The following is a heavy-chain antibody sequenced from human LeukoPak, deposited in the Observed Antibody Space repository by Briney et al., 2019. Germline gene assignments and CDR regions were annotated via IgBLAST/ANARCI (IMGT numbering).Heavy chain of an antibody. CDR1: GYSFTSFY. CDR2: INAGGGSP. Sequence: ASVKVSCKACGYSFTSFYIHWVRQAPGQGLEWMGIINAGGGSPRYAQKFLGRVTMTRDTSTSTVFMELSSLRSEDTAVYYCARYSGTTNVFDYWGQGTLVTVSS. D-gene: IGHD1-26*01. J-gene: IGHJ4*02. V-gene: IGHV1-46*01. CDR3: ARYSGTTNVFDY.